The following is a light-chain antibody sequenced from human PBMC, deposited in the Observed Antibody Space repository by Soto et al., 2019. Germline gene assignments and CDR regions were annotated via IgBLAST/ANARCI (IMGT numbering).Light chain of an antibody. CDR2: GVS. V-gene: IGLV2-14*01. Sequence: QPVLTQPASVSGSPGQSITISCTGTSSDIGDYNYVSWYQQHPGKAPKLMIYGVSSRPSGVSNRFSGSKSGNTASLTISGLQAEDEADYYCSSYTSISTWVFGGGTQLTVL. CDR3: SSYTSISTWV. CDR1: SSDIGDYNY. J-gene: IGLJ7*01.